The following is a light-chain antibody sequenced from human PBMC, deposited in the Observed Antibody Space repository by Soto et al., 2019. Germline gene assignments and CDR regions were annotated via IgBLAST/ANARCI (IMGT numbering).Light chain of an antibody. Sequence: QSALTQPRSVSGSPGQSVTISCTGTSSDVGGYSYVSWYQQHPGKAPKLIIHDVSKWPSGVPDRFSGSKSGNTATLTISGLRVEDEAEYYCCSYAGRYSWVFGGGTQLTVL. CDR2: DVS. V-gene: IGLV2-11*01. CDR1: SSDVGGYSY. CDR3: CSYAGRYSWV. J-gene: IGLJ3*02.